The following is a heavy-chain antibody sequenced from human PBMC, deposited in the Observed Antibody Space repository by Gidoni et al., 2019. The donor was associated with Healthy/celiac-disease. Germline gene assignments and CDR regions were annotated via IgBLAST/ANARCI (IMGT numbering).Heavy chain of an antibody. D-gene: IGHD3-9*01. CDR2: IWYDESNK. CDR3: AREGDILTGYSDY. CDR1: APTISNYA. V-gene: IGHV3-33*01. J-gene: IGHJ4*02. Sequence: QVQLVEAGGGVVQPGRSRRIPCTASAPTISNYAMHWVRQAPGKGLERVAFIWYDESNKYYTDSVKGRFTISRDNSKNTLYLQMNGLRDEDTAVYYCAREGDILTGYSDYWGQGTLVTVSS.